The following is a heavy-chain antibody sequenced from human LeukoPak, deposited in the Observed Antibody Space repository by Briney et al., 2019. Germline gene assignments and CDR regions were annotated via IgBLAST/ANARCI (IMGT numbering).Heavy chain of an antibody. CDR1: GYTFTSYA. J-gene: IGHJ4*02. Sequence: ASVTVSCKASGYTFTSYAMHWVRQAPGQRLEWMGWINAGNGNTKYSQKFQGRATITRDTSESTAYMELSSLRSEDTAVYYCARDYSSGWAGTFDYWGQGTLVTVCS. D-gene: IGHD6-19*01. CDR2: INAGNGNT. V-gene: IGHV1-3*01. CDR3: ARDYSSGWAGTFDY.